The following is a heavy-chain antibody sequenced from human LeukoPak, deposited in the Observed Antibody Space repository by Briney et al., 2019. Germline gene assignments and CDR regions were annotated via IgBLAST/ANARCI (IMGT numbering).Heavy chain of an antibody. CDR3: ARGVYAYCGGDCYSGYFQH. V-gene: IGHV1-18*01. J-gene: IGHJ1*01. CDR1: GYRFTSYS. D-gene: IGHD2-21*02. CDR2: ISSYNGKT. Sequence: ASVKVSCKASGYRFTSYSISWVRQAPGQGLEWVGWISSYNGKTNYGKNVQGRVTMTTDTSTSTAYMELRSLRSDDTAVYYCARGVYAYCGGDCYSGYFQHWGQGTLVTVSS.